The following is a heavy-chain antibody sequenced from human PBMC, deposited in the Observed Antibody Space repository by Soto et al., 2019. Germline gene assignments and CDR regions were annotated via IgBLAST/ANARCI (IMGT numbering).Heavy chain of an antibody. V-gene: IGHV3-33*01. Sequence: GGSLRLSCAASGFTFSSYGMHWVRQAPGKGLEWVAVIWYDGSNKYYADSVKGRFTISRDNSKNTLYLQMNSLRAEDTAVYYCATYYYDSSGYALDDWGQGTRVTVSS. CDR2: IWYDGSNK. CDR1: GFTFSSYG. CDR3: ATYYYDSSGYALDD. D-gene: IGHD3-22*01. J-gene: IGHJ4*02.